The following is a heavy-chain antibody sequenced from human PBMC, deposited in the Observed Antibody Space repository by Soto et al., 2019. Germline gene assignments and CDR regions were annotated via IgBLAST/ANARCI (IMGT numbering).Heavy chain of an antibody. J-gene: IGHJ4*01. Sequence: KPSETLSLTCTVSGASISSYYGSWIRQPAGKGLEWIGRIQASGSTKYNPSLKSRLTLSVDTSKNQFSLELNSVTAADTAVYYCARDRGFTSAYDGFVAYCGQGTLVTVS. CDR2: IQASGST. V-gene: IGHV4-4*07. D-gene: IGHD3-16*01. CDR1: GASISSYY. CDR3: ARDRGFTSAYDGFVAY.